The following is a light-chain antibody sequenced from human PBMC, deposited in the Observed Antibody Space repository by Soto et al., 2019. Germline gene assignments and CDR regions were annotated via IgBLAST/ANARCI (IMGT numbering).Light chain of an antibody. V-gene: IGKV3-20*01. CDR1: QRVAKTY. CDR3: QQYGSTPLT. CDR2: DAS. J-gene: IGKJ4*01. Sequence: EIVLTQSPGPLPFSPGERPPPSCRAIQRVAKTYLAWYQQKPGQAPRFLIYDASSRATGIPDRFSGSGSGTDFTLTISRLEPEDFAVYYCQQYGSTPLTFGGGTKVEIK.